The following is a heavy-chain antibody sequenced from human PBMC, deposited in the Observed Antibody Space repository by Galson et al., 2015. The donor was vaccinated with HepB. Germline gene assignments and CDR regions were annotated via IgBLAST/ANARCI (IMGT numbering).Heavy chain of an antibody. J-gene: IGHJ4*02. V-gene: IGHV3-30-3*01. CDR3: ARSKNEYPIAEPVIDY. CDR1: GFTFSSYA. CDR2: ISYDGSNK. D-gene: IGHD6-13*01. Sequence: SLRLSCAASGFTFSSYAMHWVRQAPGKGLEWVAVISYDGSNKYYADSVKGRFTISRDNSKNTLYLQMNSLRAEDTAVYYCARSKNEYPIAEPVIDYWGQGTLVTVSS.